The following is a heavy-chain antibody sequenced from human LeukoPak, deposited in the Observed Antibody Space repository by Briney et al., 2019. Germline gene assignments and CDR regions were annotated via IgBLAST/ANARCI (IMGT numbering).Heavy chain of an antibody. CDR2: IYTSGST. CDR1: GGSISSYY. CDR3: AREQSGYDFLYGGWDYYFDY. V-gene: IGHV4-4*07. J-gene: IGHJ4*02. D-gene: IGHD5-12*01. Sequence: SETLSLTCTVSGGSISSYYWSWIRQPAGKGLEWIGRIYTSGSTNYNPSLKSRVTMSVDTSKNQFSLKLSSVTAADTAVYYCAREQSGYDFLYGGWDYYFDYWGQGTLVTVSS.